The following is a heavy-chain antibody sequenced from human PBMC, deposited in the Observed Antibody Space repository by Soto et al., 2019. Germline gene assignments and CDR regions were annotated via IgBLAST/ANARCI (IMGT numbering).Heavy chain of an antibody. Sequence: PGGSLILSCGASGLTFINYVMSWVRPAPGKGLEWVSVISASGEKTYYADSVKGRFTISRDDSKNTVYLQMNSLRAEDTAVYYCAKGPYSTSAYYGSDVWGQGTTVTVSS. CDR1: GLTFINYV. CDR3: AKGPYSTSAYYGSDV. CDR2: ISASGEKT. D-gene: IGHD6-13*01. J-gene: IGHJ6*02. V-gene: IGHV3-23*01.